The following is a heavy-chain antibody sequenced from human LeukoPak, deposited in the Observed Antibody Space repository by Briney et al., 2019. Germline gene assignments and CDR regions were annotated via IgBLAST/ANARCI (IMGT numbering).Heavy chain of an antibody. CDR1: GFTFDDYA. Sequence: GGSLRLSCAASGFTFDDYAMHWVRQAPGKGLEWVSLISWDGGSTYYADSVKCRFTISRDNSKNSLYLQMNSLRAEDTAMYYCAKDSTHATYYYYMDVWGKGTTVTVSS. CDR3: AKDSTHATYYYYMDV. V-gene: IGHV3-43D*03. J-gene: IGHJ6*03. CDR2: ISWDGGST. D-gene: IGHD1-26*01.